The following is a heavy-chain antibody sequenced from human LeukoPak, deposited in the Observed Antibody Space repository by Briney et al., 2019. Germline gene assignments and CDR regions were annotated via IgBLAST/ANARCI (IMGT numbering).Heavy chain of an antibody. CDR1: GGSISSGGYY. CDR3: ARAGLEYQLLYENWFDP. CDR2: IYHSGST. V-gene: IGHV4-30-2*01. J-gene: IGHJ5*02. D-gene: IGHD2-2*02. Sequence: SQTLSLTCTVSGGSISSGGYYWSWIRQPPGKGLEWIGYIYHSGSTYYNPSLKSRVTISVDRSKNQFPLKLSSVTAADTAVYYCARAGLEYQLLYENWFDPWGQGTLVTVSS.